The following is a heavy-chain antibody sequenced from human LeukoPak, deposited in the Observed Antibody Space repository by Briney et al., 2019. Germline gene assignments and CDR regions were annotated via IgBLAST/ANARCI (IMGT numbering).Heavy chain of an antibody. D-gene: IGHD3-3*01. Sequence: SVKVSCKASGGTFSSYAISWVRQAPGQGLEWMGRIIPIFGTANYAQKFQGRVTITTDESTSTAYMELSSLRSEDTAVFYCAREALNPSYYDFWSGYTFDYWGQGTLVTVSS. J-gene: IGHJ4*02. CDR1: GGTFSSYA. V-gene: IGHV1-69*05. CDR2: IIPIFGTA. CDR3: AREALNPSYYDFWSGYTFDY.